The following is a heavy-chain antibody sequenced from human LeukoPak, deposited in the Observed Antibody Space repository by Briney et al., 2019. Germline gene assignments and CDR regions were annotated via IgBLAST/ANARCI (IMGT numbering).Heavy chain of an antibody. J-gene: IGHJ4*02. Sequence: GGSLRLSCAASGFTFCSYGMHWVRQAPGKGLEWVAVISYDGSNKYYADSVKGRFTISRDNSKNTLYLQMNSLRAEDTAVYYCAKSLYYYDSSGYYDPYYFDYWGQGTLVTVSS. D-gene: IGHD3-22*01. CDR2: ISYDGSNK. V-gene: IGHV3-30*18. CDR3: AKSLYYYDSSGYYDPYYFDY. CDR1: GFTFCSYG.